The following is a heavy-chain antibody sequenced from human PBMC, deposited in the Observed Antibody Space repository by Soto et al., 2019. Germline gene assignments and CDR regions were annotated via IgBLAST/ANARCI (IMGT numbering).Heavy chain of an antibody. CDR3: ASLSSRFLEWLSPFDY. D-gene: IGHD3-3*01. Sequence: GGSLRLSCAASGFTVSSNYMSWVRQAPGKGLEWVSVIYSGGSTYYADSVKGRFTISRDNSKNTLYLQMNSLRAEDTAVYYCASLSSRFLEWLSPFDYWGQGTLVTVSS. CDR2: IYSGGST. J-gene: IGHJ4*02. CDR1: GFTVSSNY. V-gene: IGHV3-66*01.